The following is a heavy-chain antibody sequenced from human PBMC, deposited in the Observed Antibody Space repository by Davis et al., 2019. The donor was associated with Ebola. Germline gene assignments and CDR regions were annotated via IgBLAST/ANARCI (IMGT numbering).Heavy chain of an antibody. CDR1: GGTFSSYA. CDR2: IIPIFGTA. V-gene: IGHV1-69*13. CDR3: ARGKQWLVLDY. D-gene: IGHD6-19*01. Sequence: SVKVSCKASGGTFSSYAISWVRQAPGQGLEWLGGIIPIFGTANYAQKFQGRVTITADESTSTAYMELSSLRSDDTAVYYCARGKQWLVLDYWGQGTLVTVSS. J-gene: IGHJ4*02.